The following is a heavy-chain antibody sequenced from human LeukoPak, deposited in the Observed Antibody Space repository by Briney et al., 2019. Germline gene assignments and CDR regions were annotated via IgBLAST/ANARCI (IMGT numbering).Heavy chain of an antibody. Sequence: ASVKVSCKASGYTFTGYYMHWVRQAPGQGLEWMGWINPNSGGTNYAQKFQGRVTMTRDTSISTAYMELSRLRSDDTAVYYCARDIVLMVYAPDGPYYMDVWGKGTTVTVSS. J-gene: IGHJ6*03. CDR3: ARDIVLMVYAPDGPYYMDV. CDR2: INPNSGGT. D-gene: IGHD2-8*01. CDR1: GYTFTGYY. V-gene: IGHV1-2*02.